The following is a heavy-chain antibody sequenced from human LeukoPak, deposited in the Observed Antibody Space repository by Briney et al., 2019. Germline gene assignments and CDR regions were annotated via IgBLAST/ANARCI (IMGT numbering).Heavy chain of an antibody. CDR3: ARDAVTTDFDY. CDR2: ISSSSSYI. J-gene: IGHJ4*02. CDR1: RFTFSSYS. Sequence: GGSLRLSCAASRFTFSSYSMNWVRQAPGKGLEWVSSISSSSSYIYYADSVKGRFTISRDNAKNSLYLQMNSLRAEDTAVYYCARDAVTTDFDYWGQGTLVTVSS. D-gene: IGHD4-17*01. V-gene: IGHV3-21*01.